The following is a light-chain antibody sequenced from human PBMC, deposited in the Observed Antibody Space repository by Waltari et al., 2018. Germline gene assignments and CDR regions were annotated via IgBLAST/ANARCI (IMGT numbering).Light chain of an antibody. CDR3: QQYETWPRT. V-gene: IGKV3-15*01. CDR2: GVS. J-gene: IGKJ1*01. Sequence: EIVMTQSPAILSLSPGERAALSCRASQSVSSNLARYQQKPGQAPRLLMYGVSTGATGIPARFSGSGSGTEFTLTISSLQSEDFAVYYCQQYETWPRTFGQGTKVEIK. CDR1: QSVSSN.